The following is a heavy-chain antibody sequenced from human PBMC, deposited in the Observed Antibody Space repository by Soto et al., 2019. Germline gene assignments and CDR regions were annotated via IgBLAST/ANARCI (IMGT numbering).Heavy chain of an antibody. CDR2: VSGYSGHS. V-gene: IGHV1-18*01. J-gene: IGHJ6*02. CDR3: ARDSSSSGYYYSMDG. D-gene: IGHD6-6*01. CDR1: NETLTTYG. Sequence: QVHLVQSGAEVKKPGASVKVSCKASNETLTTYGISWVRQAPGQGLEWMGWVSGYSGHSSSAQEFQDRVIMTTGTSTNTAYMWLRSLTSDDSAVYFCARDSSSSGYYYSMDGWGQRTTVTVSS.